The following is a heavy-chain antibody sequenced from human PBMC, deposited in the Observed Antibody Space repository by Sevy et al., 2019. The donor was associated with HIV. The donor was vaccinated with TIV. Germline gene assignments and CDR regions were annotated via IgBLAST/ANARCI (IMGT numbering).Heavy chain of an antibody. J-gene: IGHJ4*02. CDR2: IWFDGSNK. D-gene: IGHD4-17*01. CDR1: GFTFSTYG. Sequence: GGSLRLSCAASGFTFSTYGMHWVRQAPGKGLEWVAVIWFDGSNKYYAESVKGRFTSSRDIAKNTLHLQMNSLRVEDTAVYYCARYLEFYDYGDYGPAFMPDYWGQGTLVTVSS. CDR3: ARYLEFYDYGDYGPAFMPDY. V-gene: IGHV3-33*01.